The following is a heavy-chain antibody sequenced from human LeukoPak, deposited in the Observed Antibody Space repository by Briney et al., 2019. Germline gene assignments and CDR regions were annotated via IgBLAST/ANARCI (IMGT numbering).Heavy chain of an antibody. CDR3: ARTYYYDSSGYYYAEYFDY. D-gene: IGHD3-22*01. CDR2: IIPIFGTA. CDR1: GGTFISYA. V-gene: IGHV1-69*13. Sequence: ASVKVSCKASGGTFISYAISWVRQAPGQGLEWMGGIIPIFGTANYAQKFQGRVTITADESTSTAYMELSSLRSEDTAVYYCARTYYYDSSGYYYAEYFDYWGQGTLVTVSS. J-gene: IGHJ4*02.